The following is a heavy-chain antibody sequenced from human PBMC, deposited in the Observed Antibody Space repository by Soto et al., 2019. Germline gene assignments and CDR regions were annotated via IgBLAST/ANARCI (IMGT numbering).Heavy chain of an antibody. V-gene: IGHV1-3*01. CDR2: INAGNGNT. D-gene: IGHD1-26*01. J-gene: IGHJ4*02. Sequence: QVQLVQSGAEVKKPGASVKVSCKASGYTFTSYAMHWVRQAPGQRLEWMGWINAGNGNTKYSQKLQGRVTITRDTSASTAYMELSSLRSEDTAVYYCARVLVGATPLNYWGQGTLVTVSS. CDR1: GYTFTSYA. CDR3: ARVLVGATPLNY.